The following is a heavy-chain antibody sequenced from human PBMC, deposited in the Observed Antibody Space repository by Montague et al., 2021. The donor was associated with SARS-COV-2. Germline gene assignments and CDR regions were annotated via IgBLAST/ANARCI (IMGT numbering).Heavy chain of an antibody. CDR1: GDSVSSNSVA. CDR3: VRYSGWFYFDF. J-gene: IGHJ4*02. V-gene: IGHV6-1*01. D-gene: IGHD6-19*01. CDR2: THYRSKWYS. Sequence: CAISGDSVSSNSVAWSWTRQSPSRGLEWLGRTHYRSKWYSDYAPXVRGRLTVNPDASKNEFSLELNYVTPEDTAVYYCVRYSGWFYFDFWGQGTLVTVSS.